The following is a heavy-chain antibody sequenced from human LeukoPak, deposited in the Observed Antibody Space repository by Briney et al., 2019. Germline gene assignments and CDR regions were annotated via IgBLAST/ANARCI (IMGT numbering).Heavy chain of an antibody. CDR3: ARDHVAGGFDP. V-gene: IGHV1-46*01. CDR2: INPSGGST. Sequence: ASVKVSCKASGYTFTSYCMHWVRQAPGQGLEWMGIINPSGGSTSYAQKFQGRVTMTRDTSTSTVYMELSSLRSEDTAVYYCARDHVAGGFDPWGQGTLVTVSS. D-gene: IGHD2-15*01. J-gene: IGHJ5*02. CDR1: GYTFTSYC.